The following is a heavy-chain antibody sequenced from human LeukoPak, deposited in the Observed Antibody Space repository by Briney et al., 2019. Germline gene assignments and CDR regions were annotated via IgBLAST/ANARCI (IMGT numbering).Heavy chain of an antibody. CDR3: ARGDDYGTYYYYYYMDV. CDR1: GGSISSYY. V-gene: IGHV4-4*07. J-gene: IGHJ6*03. Sequence: SETLSLTCTVSGGSISSYYWTWIRQPAGKGLEWIGRIYTTGSTNYNPSLNSRVTMSVDTSKNQFSLKLSSVTAADTAVYYCARGDDYGTYYYYYYMDVWGKGTTVTVSS. D-gene: IGHD4-17*01. CDR2: IYTTGST.